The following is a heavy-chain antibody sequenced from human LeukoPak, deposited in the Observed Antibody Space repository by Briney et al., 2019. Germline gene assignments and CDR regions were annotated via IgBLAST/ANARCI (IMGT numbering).Heavy chain of an antibody. J-gene: IGHJ4*02. D-gene: IGHD2-2*01. CDR1: GDSVSSNSAT. Sequence: SQTLSLTCAISGDSVSSNSATWTWVRQSPSRGLEWLGRTYYRSKWYNDYAVSVKSRITINPDTSKNQFSLQLNSVTPEDTAVYYCARGSSSNSWYFDYWGQGTLVTVSS. CDR3: ARGSSSNSWYFDY. CDR2: TYYRSKWYN. V-gene: IGHV6-1*01.